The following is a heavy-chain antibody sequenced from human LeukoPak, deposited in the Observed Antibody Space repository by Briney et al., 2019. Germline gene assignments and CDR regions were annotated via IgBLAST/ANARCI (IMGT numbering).Heavy chain of an antibody. CDR2: ISSSSSYI. D-gene: IGHD6-19*01. V-gene: IGHV3-21*01. CDR3: AGAIRDLYSSGWYEAFDI. Sequence: GGSLRLSCAASGFTVSSNYMNWVCQAPGKGLEWVSSISSSSSYIYYADSVKGRFTISRDNAKNSLYLQMNSLRAEDTAVYYCAGAIRDLYSSGWYEAFDIWGQGTMVTVSS. CDR1: GFTVSSNY. J-gene: IGHJ3*02.